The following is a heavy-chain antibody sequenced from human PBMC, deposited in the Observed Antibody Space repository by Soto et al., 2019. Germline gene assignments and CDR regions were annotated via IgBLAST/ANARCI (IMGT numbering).Heavy chain of an antibody. J-gene: IGHJ5*02. D-gene: IGHD1-26*01. CDR1: GGSISDDTYY. CDR2: IYYSGTS. V-gene: IGHV4-39*07. CDR3: ARDLEYSGSFTWFDP. Sequence: PSETLSLTCTVSGGSISDDTYYWGWIRQPPGKGLEWIGSIYYSGTSSYNPSLKSRVTMTRDTSTSTVYMELSSLRSEDTAVYYCARDLEYSGSFTWFDPWGQGTLVTVSS.